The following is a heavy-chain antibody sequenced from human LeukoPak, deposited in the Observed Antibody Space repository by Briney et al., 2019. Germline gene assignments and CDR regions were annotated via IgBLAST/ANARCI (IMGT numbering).Heavy chain of an antibody. V-gene: IGHV4-59*01. CDR3: AREGSGYDSAYYFDY. D-gene: IGHD5-12*01. Sequence: SETLSLTCTVSGVSISSYYWRWIRQPPGKGLEWCGYIYYSGSTNYNPSLKSRVTISVDTSKNQFSLKLSSVTAADTAVYYCAREGSGYDSAYYFDYWGQGTLVTVSS. CDR2: IYYSGST. CDR1: GVSISSYY. J-gene: IGHJ4*02.